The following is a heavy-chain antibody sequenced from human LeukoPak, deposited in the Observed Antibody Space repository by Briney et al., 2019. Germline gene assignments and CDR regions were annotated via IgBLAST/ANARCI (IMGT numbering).Heavy chain of an antibody. CDR3: AHYGSYYYGMDV. D-gene: IGHD3-10*01. CDR1: GGAFSSYA. V-gene: IGHV1-69*04. J-gene: IGHJ6*02. CDR2: IIPILGIA. Sequence: SVKVSCKASGGAFSSYAISWVRQAPGQGLEWMGRIIPILGIANYAQKFQGRVTITADKSTSTAYMELSSLRSEDTAVYYCAHYGSYYYGMDVWGQGTTVTVSS.